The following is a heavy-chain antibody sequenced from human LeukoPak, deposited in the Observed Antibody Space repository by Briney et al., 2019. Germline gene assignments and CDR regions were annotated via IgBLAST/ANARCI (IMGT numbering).Heavy chain of an antibody. CDR2: INHSGST. CDR3: ATSPPGSYDYVWGSYRPLPTYFDY. CDR1: GGSISSGGYY. Sequence: SQTLSLTCTVSGGSISSGGYYWNWIRQPPGKGLEWIGEINHSGSTDYNPSLKSRVTISVDTSKNQFSLKLSSVTAADTAVYYCATSPPGSYDYVWGSYRPLPTYFDYWGQGTLVTVSS. D-gene: IGHD3-16*02. J-gene: IGHJ4*02. V-gene: IGHV4-31*03.